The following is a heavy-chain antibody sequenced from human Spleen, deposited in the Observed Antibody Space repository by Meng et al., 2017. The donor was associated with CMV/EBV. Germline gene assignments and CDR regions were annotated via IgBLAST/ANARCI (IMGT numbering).Heavy chain of an antibody. V-gene: IGHV1-2*02. Sequence: ASVQVSCKASGYTFTGYSVHWVRQAPGQGLEWMGWINPDSGVTKYAQNFQGRVTMTRDTSISTAFMELRSLRFDDTAVYYCARDKWYHLSSGYYYAMDVWGQGTTVTVSS. CDR2: INPDSGVT. CDR3: ARDKWYHLSSGYYYAMDV. CDR1: GYTFTGYS. D-gene: IGHD2-2*01. J-gene: IGHJ6*02.